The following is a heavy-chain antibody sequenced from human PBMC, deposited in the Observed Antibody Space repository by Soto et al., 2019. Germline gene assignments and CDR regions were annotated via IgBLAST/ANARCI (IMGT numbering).Heavy chain of an antibody. V-gene: IGHV3-30*18. Sequence: QVQLVESGGGVVQPGRSLRLSCAASGFTFSSYGMHWVRQAPGKGLEWVAIISYDGSNQYYADSVKGRVTISRDNSKNTPDLQMSSLRTEDTAVYYCAKALGELSPESYDHWGQGVLVTVSS. CDR3: AKALGELSPESYDH. CDR1: GFTFSSYG. CDR2: ISYDGSNQ. D-gene: IGHD3-16*02. J-gene: IGHJ4*02.